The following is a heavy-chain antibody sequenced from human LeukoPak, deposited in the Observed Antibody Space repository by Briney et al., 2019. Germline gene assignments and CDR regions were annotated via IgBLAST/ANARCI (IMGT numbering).Heavy chain of an antibody. Sequence: ASVKVSCKSSGGILSSYVITWVRQAPGQGLEGMGGVHPTFGAPNYAQKFQGRVMINTDEPTGTDYMELFSLTSEETAVYYCARATGRGYTYGAAAYWGQGTLVTVSS. V-gene: IGHV1-69*05. CDR3: ARATGRGYTYGAAAY. CDR2: VHPTFGAP. CDR1: GGILSSYV. D-gene: IGHD5-18*01. J-gene: IGHJ4*02.